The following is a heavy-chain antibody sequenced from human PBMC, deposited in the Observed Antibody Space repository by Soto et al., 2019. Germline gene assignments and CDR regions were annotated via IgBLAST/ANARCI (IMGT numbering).Heavy chain of an antibody. CDR1: GFTFSSYA. CDR3: AEGPLAGVWFGGGYYFDY. V-gene: IGHV3-23*01. CDR2: ISGIGGST. J-gene: IGHJ4*02. Sequence: EVQLLESGGGLVQPGGSLRLSCAASGFTFSSYAMSWVRQAPGKGLEWVSAISGIGGSTYYADSVKGRFTISRDNSKNTVYLQMNSLRAEDTAVYYCAEGPLAGVWFGGGYYFDYWCQGTLVTVSS. D-gene: IGHD3-10*01.